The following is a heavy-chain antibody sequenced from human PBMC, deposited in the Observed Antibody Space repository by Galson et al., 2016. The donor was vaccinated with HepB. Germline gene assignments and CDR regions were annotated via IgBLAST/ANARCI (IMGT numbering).Heavy chain of an antibody. CDR1: GFTLTRHP. D-gene: IGHD3-10*01. CDR3: ARERLPGAYGSGSYLFDF. Sequence: SLRLSCAASGFTLTRHPMHWVRLAPGKGLEFVAVISYDGLSKYYADSVKGRFTISRDTSKNTLYLQMNSLRGDDTAVYYCARERLPGAYGSGSYLFDFWGQGTLVTVSS. J-gene: IGHJ4*02. V-gene: IGHV3-30*04. CDR2: ISYDGLSK.